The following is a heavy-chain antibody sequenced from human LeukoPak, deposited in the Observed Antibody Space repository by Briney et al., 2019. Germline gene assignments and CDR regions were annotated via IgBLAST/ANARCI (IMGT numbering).Heavy chain of an antibody. CDR2: IKQDGSEK. CDR1: GLTLSNYW. V-gene: IGHV3-7*05. CDR3: ARNWNLDY. J-gene: IGHJ4*02. Sequence: GGSLRLSCAPSGLTLSNYWMTWVRQAPGKGLEWVANIKQDGSEKYYVDSVKGRFTIPRDNAENSLYLQMNSLTAADTAVYYCARNWNLDYWGQGTLVTVSS. D-gene: IGHD1-1*01.